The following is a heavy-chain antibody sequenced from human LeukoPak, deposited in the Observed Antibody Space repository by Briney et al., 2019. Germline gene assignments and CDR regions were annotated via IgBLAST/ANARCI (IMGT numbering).Heavy chain of an antibody. Sequence: ASVKVSCKASVYTFREYYMHWVRQAPGQGLEWMGWINPNSGDTHYAQMFQGRVTMTRDTSINAAYMELRRLRSDDTAVYYCAKSAQYGSAWVAGSLDFWGQGTLVTVSS. J-gene: IGHJ4*02. CDR3: AKSAQYGSAWVAGSLDF. CDR1: VYTFREYY. V-gene: IGHV1-2*02. D-gene: IGHD6-25*01. CDR2: INPNSGDT.